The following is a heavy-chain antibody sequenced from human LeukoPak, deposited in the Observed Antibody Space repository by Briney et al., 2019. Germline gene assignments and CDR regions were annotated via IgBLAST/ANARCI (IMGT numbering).Heavy chain of an antibody. J-gene: IGHJ4*02. Sequence: TPGGSLRLSCAASGFTFSDYYMSWIRQAPGKGLEWVSYISSSSSYTNYADSVKGRFTISRDNAKNSMLLAKKRLRGGGTGWDFGGGGGGLHGDKVFDYWGQGTLVTVSS. CDR3: GGGGGLHGDKVFDY. CDR2: ISSSSSYT. CDR1: GFTFSDYY. V-gene: IGHV3-11*03. D-gene: IGHD2-21*02.